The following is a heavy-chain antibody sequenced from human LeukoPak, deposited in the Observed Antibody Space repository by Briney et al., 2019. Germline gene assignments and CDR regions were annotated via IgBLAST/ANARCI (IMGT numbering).Heavy chain of an antibody. V-gene: IGHV3-23*01. CDR2: ITGGGSSS. CDR3: ARHNSGWYAARGGRQLDH. J-gene: IGHJ4*02. CDR1: GFTFTNYA. D-gene: IGHD6-19*01. Sequence: PGGSLRLSCAASGFTFTNYAMSWVRQAPGKGLEWVSTITGGGSSSYYADSVKGRFTISRDNSKNTVYLQMNSLRAEDTAVYYCARHNSGWYAARGGRQLDHWGQGTLVTVSS.